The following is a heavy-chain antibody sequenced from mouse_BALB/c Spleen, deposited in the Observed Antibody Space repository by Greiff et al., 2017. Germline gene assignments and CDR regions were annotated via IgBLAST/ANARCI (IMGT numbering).Heavy chain of an antibody. D-gene: IGHD2-4*01. CDR1: GFSLTSYG. CDR2: IWAGGST. Sequence: QVQLQQSGPGLVAPSQSLSITCTVSGFSLTSYGVHWVRQPPGKGLEWLGVIWAGGSTNYNSALMSRLSISKDNSKSQVFLKMNSLQTDDTAMYYCARAGIYYDYAYAMDYWGQGTSVTVSS. V-gene: IGHV2-9*02. J-gene: IGHJ4*01. CDR3: ARAGIYYDYAYAMDY.